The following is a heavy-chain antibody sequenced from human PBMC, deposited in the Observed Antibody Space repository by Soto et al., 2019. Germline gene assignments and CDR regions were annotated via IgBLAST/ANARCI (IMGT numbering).Heavy chain of an antibody. V-gene: IGHV3-23*01. D-gene: IGHD3-9*01. CDR3: AKDAHYDILTGYYNTLFDY. CDR1: GFTFSSYA. Sequence: GGSLRLSCAASGFTFSSYAMSWVRQAPGKGLEWVSAISGSGGSTYYADSVKGWFTISRDNSKNTRYLQMNSLRAEDTAVYYCAKDAHYDILTGYYNTLFDYWGQGTLVTVSS. J-gene: IGHJ4*02. CDR2: ISGSGGST.